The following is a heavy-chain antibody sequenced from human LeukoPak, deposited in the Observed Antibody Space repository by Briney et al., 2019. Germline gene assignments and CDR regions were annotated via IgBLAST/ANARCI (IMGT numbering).Heavy chain of an antibody. D-gene: IGHD2-15*01. Sequence: PSETLSLICNVSGDSVSSGYWSWIRQSPGKGLEWIGFIQDSGITAYNPSLKSRLLMSVDTSKNQFSLNLRSVTAADTAVYYCAGRGHRYSRDWGQGILVTISS. CDR1: GDSVSSGY. CDR2: IQDSGIT. CDR3: AGRGHRYSRD. J-gene: IGHJ1*01. V-gene: IGHV4-4*09.